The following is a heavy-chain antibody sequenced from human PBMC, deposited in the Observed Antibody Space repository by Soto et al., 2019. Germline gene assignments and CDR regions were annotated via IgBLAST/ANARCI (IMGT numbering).Heavy chain of an antibody. J-gene: IGHJ4*02. CDR2: MSYDGSKK. V-gene: IGHV3-30-3*01. D-gene: IGHD6-13*01. CDR1: GFTFSIYA. Sequence: QVQLVESGGGVVQPGRSLRLSCAASGFTFSIYAVHWVRQAPGKGLEWVAVMSYDGSKKFYADSVKGRFSISRDSSKNTLYLQMNSLRAEDTAVYYCARGHTSSWYYFDYWGLGTLVTVSS. CDR3: ARGHTSSWYYFDY.